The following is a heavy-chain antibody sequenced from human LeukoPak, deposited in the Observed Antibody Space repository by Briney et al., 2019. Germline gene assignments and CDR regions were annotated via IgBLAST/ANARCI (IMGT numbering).Heavy chain of an antibody. Sequence: GASVKVSCKVSGYTLTELSMHWVRQAPGKGLEWMGGFDPEGGETIYAQKFQGRVTMTEDTSTDTAYMELSSLRSEDTAVYYCATDYYDSSGYYFGVLDYWGQGTLVTVSS. CDR3: ATDYYDSSGYYFGVLDY. V-gene: IGHV1-24*01. D-gene: IGHD3-22*01. J-gene: IGHJ4*02. CDR1: GYTLTELS. CDR2: FDPEGGET.